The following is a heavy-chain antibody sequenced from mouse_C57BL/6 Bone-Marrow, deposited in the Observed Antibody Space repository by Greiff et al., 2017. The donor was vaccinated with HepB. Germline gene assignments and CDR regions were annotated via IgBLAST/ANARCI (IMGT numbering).Heavy chain of an antibody. V-gene: IGHV1-42*01. Sequence: EVKLQESGPELVKPGASVKISCKASGYSFTGYYMNWVKQSPEKSLEWIGEINPSTGGTTYNQKFKAKATLTVDKSSSTAYMQLKSLTSEDSAVYYCAMEYLDYWGQGTTLTVSS. D-gene: IGHD2-10*02. CDR2: INPSTGGT. CDR3: AMEYLDY. J-gene: IGHJ2*01. CDR1: GYSFTGYY.